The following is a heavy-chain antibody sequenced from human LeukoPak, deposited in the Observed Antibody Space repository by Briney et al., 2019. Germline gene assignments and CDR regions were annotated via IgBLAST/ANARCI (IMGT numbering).Heavy chain of an antibody. Sequence: ASVKVSCKASGGTFSSYAISWVRQAPGQGLEWMGGIIPIFGTANYAQKFQGRVTITTDESTSTAYMELSSLRSEDTAVYYCARASSYCSSTSCDIYGGVFFDYWGQGTLVTVSS. J-gene: IGHJ4*02. D-gene: IGHD2-2*02. CDR1: GGTFSSYA. V-gene: IGHV1-69*05. CDR2: IIPIFGTA. CDR3: ARASSYCSSTSCDIYGGVFFDY.